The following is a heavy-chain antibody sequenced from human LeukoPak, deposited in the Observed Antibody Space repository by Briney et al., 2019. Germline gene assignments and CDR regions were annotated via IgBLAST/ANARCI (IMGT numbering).Heavy chain of an antibody. Sequence: GGSLRLSCAASGFTFSDYYMSWIRQAPGKGLEWVSYISSSGSTIYYADSVKGRFTISRDNAKNSLYLQMNSLRAEDTAVYYCARVSVAGQFYYYYYYMDVWGKGTTVTISS. CDR1: GFTFSDYY. D-gene: IGHD6-19*01. CDR2: ISSSGSTI. CDR3: ARVSVAGQFYYYYYYMDV. J-gene: IGHJ6*03. V-gene: IGHV3-11*04.